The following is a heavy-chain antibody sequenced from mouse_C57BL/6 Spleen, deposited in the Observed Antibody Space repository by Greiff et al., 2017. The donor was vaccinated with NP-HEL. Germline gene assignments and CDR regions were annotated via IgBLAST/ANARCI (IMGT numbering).Heavy chain of an antibody. CDR1: GFTFSSYG. D-gene: IGHD2-4*01. J-gene: IGHJ4*01. CDR3: ARPYDYDGWVLSMDY. Sequence: EVKLVESGGDLVKPGGSLKLSCAASGFTFSSYGMSWVRQTPDKRLEWVATISSGGSYTYYPDSVKGRFTISRDNAKNTLYLQMSSLKSEDTAMYYCARPYDYDGWVLSMDYWGQGTSVTVSS. V-gene: IGHV5-6*01. CDR2: ISSGGSYT.